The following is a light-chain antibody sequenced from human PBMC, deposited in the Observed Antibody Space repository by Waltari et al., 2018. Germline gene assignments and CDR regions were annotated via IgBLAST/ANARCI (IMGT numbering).Light chain of an antibody. CDR1: QSVSRA. CDR2: GAS. CDR3: QHYLRLPVT. J-gene: IGKJ1*01. Sequence: EIVLTPSPGTLSLSLGERATVSCRTSQSVSRALAWYQQKPGQAPRLLIYGASTRATGIPDRFSGSVSGTDFSLTISRLEPDDFAVYYCQHYLRLPVTFGQGTTVEI. V-gene: IGKV3-20*01.